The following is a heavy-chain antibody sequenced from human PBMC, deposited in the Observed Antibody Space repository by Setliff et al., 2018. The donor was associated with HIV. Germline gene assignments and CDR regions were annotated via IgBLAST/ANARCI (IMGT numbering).Heavy chain of an antibody. V-gene: IGHV3-7*01. CDR3: ARREYNYVPRAFDL. J-gene: IGHJ3*01. CDR2: IKQDGSEE. CDR1: GFTFSSYW. Sequence: GGSLRLSCAASGFTFSSYWMSWVRQPPGKGLEWVANIKQDGSEEYRVDSVKGRFTISRDNAKNSVYLQMNSLRAEDTAVYYCARREYNYVPRAFDLWGQGTMVTVSS. D-gene: IGHD5-18*01.